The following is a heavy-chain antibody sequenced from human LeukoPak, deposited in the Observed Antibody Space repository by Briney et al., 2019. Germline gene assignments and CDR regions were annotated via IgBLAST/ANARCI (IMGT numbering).Heavy chain of an antibody. Sequence: SETLSLTCTVSGGSISSGDYYWSWIRQHPGKGLEWIGYIYYSGSTRYNPSLKSRVTIAVDTSENQFSLKLSSVTVADMAVYYCARFAPPTRRNIAYCGGDCSPFDYWGQGTLVTVSS. CDR3: ARFAPPTRRNIAYCGGDCSPFDY. V-gene: IGHV4-31*03. CDR2: IYYSGST. J-gene: IGHJ4*02. CDR1: GGSISSGDYY. D-gene: IGHD2-21*02.